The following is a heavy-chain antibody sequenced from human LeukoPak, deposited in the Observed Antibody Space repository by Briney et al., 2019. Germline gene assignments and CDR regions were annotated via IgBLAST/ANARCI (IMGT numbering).Heavy chain of an antibody. J-gene: IGHJ4*02. V-gene: IGHV4-30-2*01. CDR3: ASLYSSH. D-gene: IGHD6-19*01. CDR1: GGSISSGGYS. CDR2: INHSGST. Sequence: PSQTLSLTCAVSGGSISSGGYSWSWIRQPPGKGLEWIGEINHSGSTNYNPSLKSRVTISVDTSKNQFSLKLSSVTAADTAVYYCASLYSSHWGQGTLVTVSS.